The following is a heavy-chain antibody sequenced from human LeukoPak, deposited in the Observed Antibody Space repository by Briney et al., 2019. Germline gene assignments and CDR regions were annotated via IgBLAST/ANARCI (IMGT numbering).Heavy chain of an antibody. CDR1: GGSISSNSYY. V-gene: IGHV4-39*07. J-gene: IGHJ3*02. CDR2: IYYSGST. Sequence: SETLSLTCTVSGGSISSNSYYWGWIRQSPGKGLEWIGTIYYSGSTYYSPSLKSRVTISVDTSKNQFSLKLSSVTAADTAVYYCARDRHYYDSSGYYGDAFDIWGQGTMVTVSS. D-gene: IGHD3-22*01. CDR3: ARDRHYYDSSGYYGDAFDI.